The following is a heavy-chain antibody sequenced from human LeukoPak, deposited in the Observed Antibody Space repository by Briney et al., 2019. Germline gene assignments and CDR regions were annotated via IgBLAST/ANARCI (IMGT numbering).Heavy chain of an antibody. CDR1: GFTFGSYE. J-gene: IGHJ4*02. D-gene: IGHD3-22*01. CDR3: ARGRRQYYYDSSGLGAFDY. Sequence: QPGGSLRLSCAASGFTFGSYEMNWVRQAPGKGLEWVSYISSSGRTIYYADSVKGRFTISRDNAKNSLYLQMNSLRAEDTAVYYCARGRRQYYYDSSGLGAFDYWGQGTLVTVSS. CDR2: ISSSGRTI. V-gene: IGHV3-48*03.